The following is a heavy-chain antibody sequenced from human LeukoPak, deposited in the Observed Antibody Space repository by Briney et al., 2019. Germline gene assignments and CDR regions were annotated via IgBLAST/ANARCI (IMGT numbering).Heavy chain of an antibody. CDR2: ISWDGGST. Sequence: PGGSLRLSCAASGFTFDDYAMHWVRQAPGKGLEWASLISWDGGSTYYADSVKGRFTISRDNSKNSLYLQMNRLRAEDTALYYCAREWVVAASGYFDYWGQGTLVTVSS. CDR1: GFTFDDYA. D-gene: IGHD2-15*01. J-gene: IGHJ4*02. V-gene: IGHV3-43D*04. CDR3: AREWVVAASGYFDY.